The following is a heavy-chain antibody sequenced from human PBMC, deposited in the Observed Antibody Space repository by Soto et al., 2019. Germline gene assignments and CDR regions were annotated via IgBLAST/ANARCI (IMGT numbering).Heavy chain of an antibody. V-gene: IGHV3-21*01. D-gene: IGHD3-10*01. Sequence: PGGSLRLSCATSGFTFSSSGMSWVRQAPGKGLEWVSSISSSSSYIYYADSVKGRFTISRDNAKNSLYLQMNSLRAEDTAVYYCARDPQGIRITYYYYMDVWGKGTTVTVSS. CDR3: ARDPQGIRITYYYYMDV. CDR1: GFTFSSSG. J-gene: IGHJ6*03. CDR2: ISSSSSYI.